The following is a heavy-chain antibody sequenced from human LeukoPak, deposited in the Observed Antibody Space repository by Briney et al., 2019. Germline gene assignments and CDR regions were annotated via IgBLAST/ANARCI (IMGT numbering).Heavy chain of an antibody. CDR1: GLTVSKNY. CDR3: ARVGGH. J-gene: IGHJ4*02. D-gene: IGHD3-10*01. Sequence: PGGSLRLSCAASGLTVSKNYMSWVRQAPGKGLESVSVIYSGGSTYYADSVRGRFTISRDNSKNPLYLQLNSLRVEDTAVYYVARVGGHWGQGTLVTVSS. CDR2: IYSGGST. V-gene: IGHV3-53*01.